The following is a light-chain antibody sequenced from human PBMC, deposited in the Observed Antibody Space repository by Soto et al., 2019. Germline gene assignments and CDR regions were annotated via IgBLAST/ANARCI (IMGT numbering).Light chain of an antibody. CDR1: QSISSW. CDR3: QQYNSYSYT. J-gene: IGKJ2*01. Sequence: DIQMTQSPSTLSASVGNRATITFRASQSISSWLAWYQQKPGKAPKLLIYKASSLESGVPSRFSGSGSGTEFTLTISSLQPDDFATYYCQQYNSYSYTFGQGTKLEIK. V-gene: IGKV1-5*03. CDR2: KAS.